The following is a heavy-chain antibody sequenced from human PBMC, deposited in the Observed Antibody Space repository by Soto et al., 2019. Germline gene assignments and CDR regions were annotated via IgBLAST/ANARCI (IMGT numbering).Heavy chain of an antibody. Sequence: QVQLQESGPGLVKPSQTLSLTCTVSGGSISSGDYYWSWFRQPPGKGLEWIGYIYYTGSTYYNPSLKSRLTISVDTSKNPLSLKLTSVTAADTAVYYCARAFDDSSGYYGGLGYWGQGTLVTVSS. J-gene: IGHJ4*02. CDR1: GGSISSGDYY. V-gene: IGHV4-30-4*08. D-gene: IGHD3-22*01. CDR2: IYYTGST. CDR3: ARAFDDSSGYYGGLGY.